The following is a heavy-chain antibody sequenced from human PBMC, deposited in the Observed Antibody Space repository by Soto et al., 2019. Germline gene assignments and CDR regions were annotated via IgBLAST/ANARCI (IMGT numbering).Heavy chain of an antibody. CDR3: ARDRGRANWRSMVSFDY. J-gene: IGHJ4*02. D-gene: IGHD1-20*01. CDR2: ISAYNGNT. Sequence: QVQLVQSGAEVKKPGASVKVSCKASGYTFTSYGISWVRQAPGQGLEWKGWISAYNGNTNYAQKLQGRVTMTTDTSTSTAYMDLRSLRSDDTAVYYCARDRGRANWRSMVSFDYWGQGTLVTVSS. V-gene: IGHV1-18*01. CDR1: GYTFTSYG.